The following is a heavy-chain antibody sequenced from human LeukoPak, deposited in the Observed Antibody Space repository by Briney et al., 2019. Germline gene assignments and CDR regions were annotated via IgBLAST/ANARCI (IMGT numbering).Heavy chain of an antibody. J-gene: IGHJ4*02. Sequence: SETLSLTCTVSGGSISSSSYYWGWIRQPPGKGLEWIENIFYDGTTYKNPSLKSRVTISVDTSENQFSLRLRSVTAADTAVYYCARVDFWGGYYDYWGQGTLVIVSS. V-gene: IGHV4-39*07. CDR1: GGSISSSSYY. CDR3: ARVDFWGGYYDY. D-gene: IGHD3-3*01. CDR2: IFYDGTT.